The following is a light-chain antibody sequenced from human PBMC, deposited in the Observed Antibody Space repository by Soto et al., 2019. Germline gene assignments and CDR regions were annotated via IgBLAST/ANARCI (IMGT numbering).Light chain of an antibody. Sequence: EIVMTQTPSTLYVSAGERVTLTCRASQRVSKNFAWYKQKPGKAARLLIYEASNRASGIPTRFSGSGSRTDFTLTISNLEPEDVAVYYCQHHISWPITFGGGTKVDIK. CDR2: EAS. CDR1: QRVSKN. J-gene: IGKJ4*01. V-gene: IGKV3-11*01. CDR3: QHHISWPIT.